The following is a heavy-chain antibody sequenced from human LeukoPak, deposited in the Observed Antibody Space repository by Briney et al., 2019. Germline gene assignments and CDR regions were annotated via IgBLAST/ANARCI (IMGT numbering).Heavy chain of an antibody. CDR2: VHNSGST. J-gene: IGHJ4*02. Sequence: SETLSLTCTVSGGSISYFYWSWIRQSPGKGLQWIGYVHNSGSTNYNPSFASRLSISLDTSKQQFSLRLSSATAADTAVYYCARGQLHSGRFDYWGQGILVTVPS. CDR3: ARGQLHSGRFDY. V-gene: IGHV4-59*01. D-gene: IGHD1-26*01. CDR1: GGSISYFY.